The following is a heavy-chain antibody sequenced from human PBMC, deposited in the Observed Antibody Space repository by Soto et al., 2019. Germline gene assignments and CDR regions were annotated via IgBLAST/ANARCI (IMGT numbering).Heavy chain of an antibody. D-gene: IGHD6-13*01. Sequence: PGESLKISCKGSGYSFTSHWISWVRQMPGKGLEWMGRIDPSDSYTNYSPSFQGHVTISADKSISTAYLQWSSLKASDTAMYYCARPGSIAAAGTRYWFDPWGQGTLVTVSS. CDR2: IDPSDSYT. CDR1: GYSFTSHW. V-gene: IGHV5-10-1*01. J-gene: IGHJ5*02. CDR3: ARPGSIAAAGTRYWFDP.